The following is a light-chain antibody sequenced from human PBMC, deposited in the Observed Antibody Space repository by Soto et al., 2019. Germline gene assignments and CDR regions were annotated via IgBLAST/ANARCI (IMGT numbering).Light chain of an antibody. CDR1: SSDVGSYNY. CDR3: SSYTSGSTLDV. Sequence: QSVLTQPASVSGSPGQSITISCTGTSSDVGSYNYVSWYQHHPGKAPRLMIYASSNRPSGVSHRFSGSRSGSTASLTISGLQAEDEADYYCSSYTSGSTLDVFGTGTKLTVL. J-gene: IGLJ1*01. V-gene: IGLV2-14*01. CDR2: ASS.